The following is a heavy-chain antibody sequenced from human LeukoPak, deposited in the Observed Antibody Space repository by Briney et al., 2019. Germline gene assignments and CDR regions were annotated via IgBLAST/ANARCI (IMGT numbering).Heavy chain of an antibody. CDR2: ISWNSGSI. J-gene: IGHJ4*02. D-gene: IGHD1-1*01. CDR3: AKDGDIKNWSWTYFDY. CDR1: GFTFDVYA. V-gene: IGHV3-9*01. Sequence: GGSLKLSCAASGFTFDVYAIHWVRQAPGKGLEWVSGISWNSGSIAYADSVQGRFTIYRDNAKTSLYLQMNSLTSEDTAIYYCAKDGDIKNWSWTYFDYWGQGSLVRVSS.